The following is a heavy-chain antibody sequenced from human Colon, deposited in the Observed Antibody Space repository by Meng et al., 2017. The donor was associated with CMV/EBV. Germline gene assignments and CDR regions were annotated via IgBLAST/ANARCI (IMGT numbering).Heavy chain of an antibody. CDR2: IDPNNGDT. V-gene: IGHV1-2*02. CDR3: AREYSSAWFGY. Sequence: ASVKVSCKASGYTFTGFCIHWVRQAPGQGLEWMGWIDPNNGDTNYAQKFQGRVTMTRDTSINTAYMELSRLTADDTALYYCAREYSSAWFGYWGQGTLVTVSS. D-gene: IGHD6-25*01. J-gene: IGHJ4*02. CDR1: GYTFTGFC.